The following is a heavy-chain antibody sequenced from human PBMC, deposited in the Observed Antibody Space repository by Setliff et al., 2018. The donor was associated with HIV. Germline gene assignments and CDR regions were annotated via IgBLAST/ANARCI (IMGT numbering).Heavy chain of an antibody. J-gene: IGHJ6*03. CDR3: ARLSIPAYYYMDV. V-gene: IGHV1-46*01. CDR1: GYTFTDYY. CDR2: IYPSGGNA. Sequence: ASVKVSCKASGYTFTDYYVHWVRQAPGQGLEWMGVIYPSGGNANYAQKFQGRVTMTTVTSTSTAYMELRSLRSDDTAVYYCARLSIPAYYYMDVWGKGTTVTVSS. D-gene: IGHD2-21*01.